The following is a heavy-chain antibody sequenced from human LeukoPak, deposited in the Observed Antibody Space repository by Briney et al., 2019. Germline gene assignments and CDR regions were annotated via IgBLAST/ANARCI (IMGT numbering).Heavy chain of an antibody. J-gene: IGHJ3*02. CDR3: ARERVPRGYSGYGNAFDI. CDR2: MNPNSGNT. D-gene: IGHD5-12*01. V-gene: IGHV1-8*01. Sequence: ASVKVSCKASGYTFTSYDINWVRQATGQGLEWMGWMNPNSGNTGYAQKFQGRVTMTRNTSISTAYMELSSLRSEDTAVYYCARERVPRGYSGYGNAFDIWGQGTMVTVSS. CDR1: GYTFTSYD.